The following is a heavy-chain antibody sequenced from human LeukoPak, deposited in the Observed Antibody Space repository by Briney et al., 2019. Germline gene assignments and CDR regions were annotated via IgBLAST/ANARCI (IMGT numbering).Heavy chain of an antibody. CDR1: GFTFSDYG. Sequence: GRSLRLSCAASGFTFSDYGLHWVHQAPGKGLEWVALIWHDGSNKYYADSVMGRFTISRDNSKNTLYLQMNSLRAEDTAMYYCAKDGDAYTEFYYYYMDVWGKGTTVTVSS. V-gene: IGHV3-33*06. J-gene: IGHJ6*03. D-gene: IGHD5-24*01. CDR2: IWHDGSNK. CDR3: AKDGDAYTEFYYYYMDV.